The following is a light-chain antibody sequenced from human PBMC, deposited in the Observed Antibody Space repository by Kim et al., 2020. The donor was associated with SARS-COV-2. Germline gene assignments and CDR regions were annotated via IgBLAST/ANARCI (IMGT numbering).Light chain of an antibody. CDR1: QIVTGN. Sequence: EVVMTQSPATLSVSPGERATLSCRASQIVTGNVAWYQHKPDQPPRLLVYGASTRASDIPARFSGSGSGTEFSLTISSLQSEDSAVYYCQQYNNWPGAFGQGTKVDIK. CDR3: QQYNNWPGA. J-gene: IGKJ1*01. V-gene: IGKV3-15*01. CDR2: GAS.